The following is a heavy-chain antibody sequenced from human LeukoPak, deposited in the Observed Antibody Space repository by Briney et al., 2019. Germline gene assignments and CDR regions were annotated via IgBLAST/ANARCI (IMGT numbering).Heavy chain of an antibody. V-gene: IGHV4-59*12. D-gene: IGHD6-6*01. CDR3: ARDREYSSCGRVWFDP. CDR2: IYYSGST. Sequence: PSETLFLTCTVSGGSFSGYYWNWIRQPPGKGLEWIGYIYYSGSTNYNPSLKSRVTISVDTSENQFSLKLTSVTAADTAVYYCARDREYSSCGRVWFDPWGHGSLVTVSS. CDR1: GGSFSGYY. J-gene: IGHJ5*02.